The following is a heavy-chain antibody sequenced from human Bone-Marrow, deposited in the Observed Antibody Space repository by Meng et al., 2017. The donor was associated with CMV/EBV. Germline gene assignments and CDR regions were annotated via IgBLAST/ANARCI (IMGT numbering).Heavy chain of an antibody. J-gene: IGHJ5*02. V-gene: IGHV4-34*01. CDR1: GGSFSGYY. Sequence: GSLRLSCAVYGGSFSGYYWSWIRPPPGKGLEWIGEINHSGSTNYNPSLKSRVTISVDTSKNQFSLKLSSVTAADTAVYYCARGYPIPTKYYDFWSGISPFDPWGQGTRVTGSS. CDR2: INHSGST. D-gene: IGHD3-3*01. CDR3: ARGYPIPTKYYDFWSGISPFDP.